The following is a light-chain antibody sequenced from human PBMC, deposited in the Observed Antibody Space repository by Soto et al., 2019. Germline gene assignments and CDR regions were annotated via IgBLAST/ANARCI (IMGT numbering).Light chain of an antibody. V-gene: IGKV1-12*01. J-gene: IGKJ4*01. CDR1: QGINNC. CDR3: QQANSFSRT. CDR2: AAS. Sequence: DIPMTQSPSSVSASVGDRVTITCRASQGINNCLAWYQQKPEKAPKLLIYAASSLQSGVPSRFSGSGSGTDFTLTISSLQPEDFATYYCQQANSFSRTFGGGTKVEIK.